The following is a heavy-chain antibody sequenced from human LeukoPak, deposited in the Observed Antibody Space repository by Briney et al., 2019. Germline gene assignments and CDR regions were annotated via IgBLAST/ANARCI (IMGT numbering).Heavy chain of an antibody. CDR3: ARGGLPIYYYNMDV. Sequence: GGSLRLSCAASGFTFSSYAMHWVRQAPGKGLEWVAVISYDGSNKYYADSVKGRFTISRDNSKNTLYLQMNSLRAEDTAVYYCARGGLPIYYYNMDVWGKGTTVTVSS. J-gene: IGHJ6*03. D-gene: IGHD4-11*01. V-gene: IGHV3-30*04. CDR1: GFTFSSYA. CDR2: ISYDGSNK.